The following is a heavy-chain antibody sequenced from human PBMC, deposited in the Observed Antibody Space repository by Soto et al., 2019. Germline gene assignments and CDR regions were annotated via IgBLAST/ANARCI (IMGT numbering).Heavy chain of an antibody. Sequence: GGSLRLSCAASGFTFSGSAMHWVRQASGKGLEWVGRIRSKANSYATAYAASVKGRFTISRDDSKNTAYLQMNSLKTEDTAVYYCTRPSVVRGVTPFDPWGQGTLVTVSS. CDR1: GFTFSGSA. V-gene: IGHV3-73*01. CDR2: IRSKANSYAT. J-gene: IGHJ5*02. CDR3: TRPSVVRGVTPFDP. D-gene: IGHD3-10*01.